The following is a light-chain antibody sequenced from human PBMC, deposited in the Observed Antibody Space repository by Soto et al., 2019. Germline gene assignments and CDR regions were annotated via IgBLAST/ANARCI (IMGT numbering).Light chain of an antibody. V-gene: IGLV2-14*01. CDR2: VVT. CDR1: SSDVGGYNF. J-gene: IGLJ3*02. CDR3: SSYTRQNTRV. Sequence: QSVLTQPASVSGSPGQSITISCTGTSSDVGGYNFVSWYQQHPGKAPKLMIYVVTNRPSGVSSRFSGSKSGNTASLTISGLQTEDEADYFCSSYTRQNTRVFGGGTKLTVL.